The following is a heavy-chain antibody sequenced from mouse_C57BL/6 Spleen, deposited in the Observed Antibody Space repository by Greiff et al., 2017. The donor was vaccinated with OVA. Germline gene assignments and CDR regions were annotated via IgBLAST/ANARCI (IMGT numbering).Heavy chain of an antibody. CDR3: VGSGSSYGYYAMDY. CDR2: IRSKSNNYAT. V-gene: IGHV10-1*01. D-gene: IGHD1-1*01. CDR1: GFSFNTYA. J-gene: IGHJ4*01. Sequence: EVNLVESGGGLVQPKGSLKLSCAASGFSFNTYAMTWVRQAPGKGLEWVARIRSKSNNYATYYADSVKVRFTISRDDSERMLYLQRNNLKTEDTAMYYCVGSGSSYGYYAMDYWGKGTSVTVSS.